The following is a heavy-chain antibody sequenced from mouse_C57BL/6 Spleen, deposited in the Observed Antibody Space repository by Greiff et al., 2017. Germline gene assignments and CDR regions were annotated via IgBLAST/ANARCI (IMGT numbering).Heavy chain of an antibody. CDR3: ATKDPYGYDDRYAMDY. V-gene: IGHV1-64*01. D-gene: IGHD2-2*01. CDR2: IHPNSGST. Sequence: QVQLQQPGAELVKPGASVKLSCKASGYTFTSYWMHWVKQRPGQGLEWIGMIHPNSGSTNYNEKFKSKATLTVDKSSSTAYMQLSSLTSEDAAVYYCATKDPYGYDDRYAMDYWGQGTSVTVSS. CDR1: GYTFTSYW. J-gene: IGHJ4*01.